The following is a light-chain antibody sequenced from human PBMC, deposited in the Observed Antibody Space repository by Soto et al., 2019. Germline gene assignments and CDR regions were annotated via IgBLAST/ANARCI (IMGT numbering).Light chain of an antibody. J-gene: IGKJ5*01. CDR1: QSIISNY. CDR2: GAS. Sequence: EIVLTQSPGTLSLSPGGRATLSCRASQSIISNYLAWYQQKPGQAPRLLIYGASSRATGIPDRFSGSGSGTDFTLTISRLEPEDFAVYYCQQYGSSAITFGQGTRLEIK. CDR3: QQYGSSAIT. V-gene: IGKV3-20*01.